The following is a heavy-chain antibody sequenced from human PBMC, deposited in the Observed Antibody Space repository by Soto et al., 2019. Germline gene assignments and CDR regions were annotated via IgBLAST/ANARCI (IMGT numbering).Heavy chain of an antibody. CDR3: ARPETMHADISTSLDT. D-gene: IGHD3-9*01. J-gene: IGHJ5*02. CDR2: INPKSDVT. Sequence: VASVKVSCKASGYTFSDYKIHWLRQAPGQGLEWMGWINPKSDVTNYAHKFKDRVTMTRDTSTSTVYMDLSRLTFDDTAVYYCARPETMHADISTSLDTWGQGTQVTVSS. CDR1: GYTFSDYK. V-gene: IGHV1-2*02.